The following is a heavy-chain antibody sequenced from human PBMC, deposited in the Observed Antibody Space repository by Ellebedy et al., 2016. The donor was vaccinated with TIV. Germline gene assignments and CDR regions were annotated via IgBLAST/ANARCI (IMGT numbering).Heavy chain of an antibody. J-gene: IGHJ4*02. V-gene: IGHV3-23*01. D-gene: IGHD3-22*01. Sequence: GGSLRLXXAASGFTFSSYAMNWVRQAPGKGLEWVSGISGSGDTTYYADSVKGRFTISRDNSKNTLYLQMNSLRAEDTAVYYCARTPESSGYYYMGGDYFDYWGQGTWSPS. CDR3: ARTPESSGYYYMGGDYFDY. CDR1: GFTFSSYA. CDR2: ISGSGDTT.